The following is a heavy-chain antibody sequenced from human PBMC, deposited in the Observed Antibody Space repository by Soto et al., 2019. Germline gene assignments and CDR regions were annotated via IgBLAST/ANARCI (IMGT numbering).Heavy chain of an antibody. CDR2: ITWDGGST. CDR3: AKEKSRIFDY. J-gene: IGHJ4*02. Sequence: VGSLRLSGAASGFTFDDYTMHWVRQAPGKGLEWVSLITWDGGSTFYSDSVKGRFTISRDNIKNSLILQMSSLRTDDTALYFCAKEKSRIFDYWSQGTLVTVSS. CDR1: GFTFDDYT. D-gene: IGHD3-10*01. V-gene: IGHV3-43*01.